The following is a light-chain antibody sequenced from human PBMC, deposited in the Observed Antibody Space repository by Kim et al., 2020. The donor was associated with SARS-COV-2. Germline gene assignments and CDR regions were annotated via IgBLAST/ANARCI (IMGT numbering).Light chain of an antibody. CDR1: SSNIGRNT. Sequence: QSVLTQPTSVSGTPGQRVYISCSGSSSNIGRNTVNWYQQFPGTAPKLLIYTNNQWPSGFPDRFSGSKSGTSASLAISGLQSEDEAHYYCAAWDDSLNGWVFGGGTQLTVL. CDR2: TNN. V-gene: IGLV1-44*01. J-gene: IGLJ3*02. CDR3: AAWDDSLNGWV.